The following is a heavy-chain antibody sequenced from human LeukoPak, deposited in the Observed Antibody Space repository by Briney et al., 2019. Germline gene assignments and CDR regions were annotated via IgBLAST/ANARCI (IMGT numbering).Heavy chain of an antibody. J-gene: IGHJ4*02. V-gene: IGHV3-7*01. CDR2: IKQDGSEK. CDR3: ARVVITMVRGVITPYYFDY. Sequence: GGSLRLSCATSGLSFSNYWMSWVRQAPGKGLEWVANIKQDGSEKNYVDSVKGRFTISRDNAKNPLYLQMNSLRAEDTAVYYCARVVITMVRGVITPYYFDYWGQGTLVTVSS. D-gene: IGHD3-10*01. CDR1: GLSFSNYW.